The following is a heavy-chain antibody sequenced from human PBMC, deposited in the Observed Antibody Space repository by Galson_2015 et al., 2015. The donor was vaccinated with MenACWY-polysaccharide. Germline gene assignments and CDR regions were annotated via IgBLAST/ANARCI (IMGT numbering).Heavy chain of an antibody. J-gene: IGHJ6*03. D-gene: IGHD6-19*01. V-gene: IGHV1-8*01. Sequence: SVKVSCKASGYTFTSYDINWVRQATGQGLEWMGWMNPNSGNTGCAQKFQGRVTMTRNTSISTAYMELSSLRSEDTAVYYCARHWKSSDWYERDYYYYYYMDVWGKGTTVTVSS. CDR3: ARHWKSSDWYERDYYYYYYMDV. CDR2: MNPNSGNT. CDR1: GYTFTSYD.